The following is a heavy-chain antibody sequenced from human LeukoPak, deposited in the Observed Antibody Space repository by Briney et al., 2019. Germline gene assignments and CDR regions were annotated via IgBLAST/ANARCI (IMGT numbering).Heavy chain of an antibody. J-gene: IGHJ4*02. Sequence: GGSLRLSCAASGFTFSSYAMHWVRQAPGKGLEWVAVISYDGSNKYYADSVKGRFTISRDSSKNTLYLQMNSLRAEDTAVYYCASSAYYFDYWGQGTLVTVSS. CDR2: ISYDGSNK. CDR3: ASSAYYFDY. V-gene: IGHV3-30-3*01. CDR1: GFTFSSYA.